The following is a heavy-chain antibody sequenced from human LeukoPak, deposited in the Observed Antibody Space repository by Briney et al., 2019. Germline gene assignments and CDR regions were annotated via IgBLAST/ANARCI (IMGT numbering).Heavy chain of an antibody. V-gene: IGHV1-8*01. D-gene: IGHD2-2*01. CDR1: GYTFSTYY. J-gene: IGHJ4*02. CDR2: VNPNSGNT. CDR3: ARGVRNQLLSEY. Sequence: ASVKVSCKASGYTFSTYYVTWVRQAPGQGLEWMGWVNPNSGNTGYAQKFRGRVTMTSDSSISSAYMELSSLTSEETAVYYCARGVRNQLLSEYWGQGTLITVSS.